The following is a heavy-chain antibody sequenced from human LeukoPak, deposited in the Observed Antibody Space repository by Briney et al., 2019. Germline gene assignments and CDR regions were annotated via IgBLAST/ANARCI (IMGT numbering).Heavy chain of an antibody. J-gene: IGHJ4*02. V-gene: IGHV1-46*01. CDR1: GCTFTSYY. CDR3: ARAPVLRFLEWLFHFDY. CDR2: INPSGGST. Sequence: ASVKVSCKASGCTFTSYYMHWVRQAPGQGLEWMGIINPSGGSTSYAQKFQGRVTMTRDTSTSTVYMELSSLRSEDTAVYYCARAPVLRFLEWLFHFDYWGQGTLVTVSS. D-gene: IGHD3-3*01.